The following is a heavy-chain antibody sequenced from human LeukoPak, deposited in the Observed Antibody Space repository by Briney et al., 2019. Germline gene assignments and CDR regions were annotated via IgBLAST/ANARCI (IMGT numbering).Heavy chain of an antibody. CDR2: ISSSGSSI. CDR3: ARVRYGSGWYFDY. Sequence: GGSLRLSCAASGFTFSSYSMNWVRQAPGKGLEWVSYISSSGSSIYYADSVKGRFTISRDDAMDSLYLQMNNLRAEDTAVYYCARVRYGSGWYFDYWGQGTLVTVSS. D-gene: IGHD6-19*01. CDR1: GFTFSSYS. J-gene: IGHJ4*02. V-gene: IGHV3-48*01.